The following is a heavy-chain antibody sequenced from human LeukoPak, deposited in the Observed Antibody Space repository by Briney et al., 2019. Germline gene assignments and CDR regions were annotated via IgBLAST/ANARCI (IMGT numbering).Heavy chain of an antibody. V-gene: IGHV3-43*01. CDR1: GFTFDDYT. D-gene: IGHD6-19*01. Sequence: GGSLRLSCAASGFTFDDYTMHWVRQAPGKGLEWVSLISWDGGSTYYADSVKGRFTISRDNSKNSLYLQMNSLRTEDTALYYCAKEGSSGWKAYFDYWGQGTLVTVSS. CDR2: ISWDGGST. CDR3: AKEGSSGWKAYFDY. J-gene: IGHJ4*02.